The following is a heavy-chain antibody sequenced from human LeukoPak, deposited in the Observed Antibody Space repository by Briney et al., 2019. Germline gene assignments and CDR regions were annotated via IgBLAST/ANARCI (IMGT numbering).Heavy chain of an antibody. V-gene: IGHV5-51*01. CDR3: ARRDVSNWYYFDY. Sequence: GESLKISCKGSGYGFTTYWFGWVRQMTGKGLAWMGIIFPGGSDTGYSPSLQGRVTISADKSMNTAYLKWSCLKAADTAIYYCARRDVSNWYYFDYWGQGTLVTVSS. CDR2: IFPGGSDT. D-gene: IGHD6-13*01. CDR1: GYGFTTYW. J-gene: IGHJ4*02.